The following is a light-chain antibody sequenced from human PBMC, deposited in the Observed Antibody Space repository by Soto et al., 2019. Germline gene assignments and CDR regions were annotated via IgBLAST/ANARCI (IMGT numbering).Light chain of an antibody. J-gene: IGKJ5*01. CDR2: GAS. CDR1: QSVSSK. Sequence: EIVLTQSPATLSLSPGETATFSCRASQSVSSKLAWYQQKPGQGPRVVIYGASTRATGIPARFSGSGFGTEFTLTINSVQSEDFAVYYCQQYNNWPPITFGQGTRLEIK. CDR3: QQYNNWPPIT. V-gene: IGKV3D-15*01.